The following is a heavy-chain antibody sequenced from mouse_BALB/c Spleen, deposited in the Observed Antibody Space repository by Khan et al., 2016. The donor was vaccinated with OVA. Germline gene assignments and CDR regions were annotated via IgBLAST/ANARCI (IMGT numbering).Heavy chain of an antibody. CDR3: ARRGYDYGRGALFAY. J-gene: IGHJ3*01. D-gene: IGHD2-4*01. Sequence: QVQLKESGPGLVLPSQSLSITCTVSGFSLTNYSVHWVRQSPGKGLEWLGVIWSAGSTDYNAAFISRLTIRKDNSRSQVFFKMNSLQPNDTAIYYCARRGYDYGRGALFAYWGQGTLVTVSA. V-gene: IGHV2-2*02. CDR1: GFSLTNYS. CDR2: IWSAGST.